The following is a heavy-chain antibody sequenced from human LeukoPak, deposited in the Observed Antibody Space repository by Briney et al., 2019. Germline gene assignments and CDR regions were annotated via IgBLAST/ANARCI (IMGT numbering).Heavy chain of an antibody. J-gene: IGHJ4*02. CDR2: ISSSSSTI. V-gene: IGHV3-48*04. Sequence: GGSLRLSCAASGFTFSSYAMSWVRQAPGKGLEWVSYISSSSSTIYYADSVKGRFTISRDNAKNSLYLQMNSLRADDTAVYYCARDEYYGDYLLDYWGQGTLVTVSS. CDR1: GFTFSSYA. CDR3: ARDEYYGDYLLDY. D-gene: IGHD4-17*01.